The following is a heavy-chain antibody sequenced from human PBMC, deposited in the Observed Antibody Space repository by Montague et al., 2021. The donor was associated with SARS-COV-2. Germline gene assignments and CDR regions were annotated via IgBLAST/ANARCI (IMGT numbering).Heavy chain of an antibody. CDR3: VGDPGDPDTFDF. Sequence: SLRLSCAASGFTHSKYGVHWVRQAPGKGLEWVASIWNDGSIKHHADSVKGRFTISRDNSNNMLYLQMDSLRADDAGVYYCVGDPGDPDTFDFWGQGTQVTVSS. CDR2: IWNDGSIK. D-gene: IGHD7-27*01. V-gene: IGHV3-33*01. J-gene: IGHJ4*02. CDR1: GFTHSKYG.